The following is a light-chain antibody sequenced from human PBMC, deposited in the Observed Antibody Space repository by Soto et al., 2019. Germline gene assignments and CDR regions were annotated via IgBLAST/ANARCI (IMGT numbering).Light chain of an antibody. Sequence: IQLTQSPSSLSASVGDRVTITCRASQGISSYLAWYQQKPGKAPKLLIYAASTLQSGVPSRFSGSGSGTYFTLTISRLQPEDFSTYYCQQLNSYPLTFGGGTKVEVK. CDR1: QGISSY. CDR3: QQLNSYPLT. CDR2: AAS. V-gene: IGKV1-9*01. J-gene: IGKJ4*01.